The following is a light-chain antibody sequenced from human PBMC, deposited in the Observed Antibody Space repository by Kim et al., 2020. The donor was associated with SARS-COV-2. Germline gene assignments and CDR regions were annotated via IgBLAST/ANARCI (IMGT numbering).Light chain of an antibody. CDR3: QQSYSTPLT. CDR1: QSISSY. V-gene: IGKV1-39*01. Sequence: AAVVDRVTITCRASQSISSYLNWYQQKPGKAPKLLIYAAASLQSGVPSRFSGSGSGTDFTLTISSLQPEDFATYYCQQSYSTPLTFGGWTKVDIK. CDR2: AAA. J-gene: IGKJ4*01.